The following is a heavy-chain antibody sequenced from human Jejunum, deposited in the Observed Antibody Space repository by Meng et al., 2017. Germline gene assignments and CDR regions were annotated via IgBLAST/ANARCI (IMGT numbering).Heavy chain of an antibody. CDR3: ARYRSGSSDY. V-gene: IGHV3-33*01. CDR1: GFIFNNYA. J-gene: IGHJ4*02. CDR2: LWHDGSTT. Sequence: QGELVASGGGVVQPGGSLRLSCAASGFIFNNYAIHWVRQAPGKGLEWVAVLWHDGSTTSYGDSVKGRFTISRDDSKNTVYLQMNSLRPEDTAVFYCARYRSGSSDYWGPGTLVTVSS. D-gene: IGHD3-10*01.